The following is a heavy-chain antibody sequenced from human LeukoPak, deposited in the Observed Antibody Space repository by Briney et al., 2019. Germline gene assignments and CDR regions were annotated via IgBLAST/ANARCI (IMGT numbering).Heavy chain of an antibody. CDR3: ARHRAYSSSSPFDY. V-gene: IGHV4-59*08. J-gene: IGHJ4*02. Sequence: SETLSLTCSVSGGSISSYYWSRMRQPPGKGLEWIGYIYYTGSTNYNPSLKSRVTMFVDMSKNQFSLRLSSVTAADTAVYYCARHRAYSSSSPFDYGTQGTLVTVSS. CDR1: GGSISSYY. CDR2: IYYTGST. D-gene: IGHD6-6*01.